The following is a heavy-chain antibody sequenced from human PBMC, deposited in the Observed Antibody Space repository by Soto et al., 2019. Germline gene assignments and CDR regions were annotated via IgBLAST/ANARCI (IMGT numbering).Heavy chain of an antibody. Sequence: SETLSLTCAVYGGSFSGYYWSWIRQPPGKGLEWIGEINHSGSTNYNPSLKSRVTISVDTSKNQFSRKLSSVTAADTAVYYCARGVFYYGSGSYCRGSHFDYWGQGTLVTVSS. CDR1: GGSFSGYY. CDR2: INHSGST. V-gene: IGHV4-34*01. CDR3: ARGVFYYGSGSYCRGSHFDY. J-gene: IGHJ4*02. D-gene: IGHD3-10*01.